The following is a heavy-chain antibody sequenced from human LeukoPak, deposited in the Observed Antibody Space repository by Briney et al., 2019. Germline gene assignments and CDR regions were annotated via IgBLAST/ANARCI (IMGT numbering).Heavy chain of an antibody. Sequence: GGSLRLSCAASAFSFSNYNMNWVRQAPGKGLEWVSSITSSGSYIYYADSVKGRFTISRDNAKNSLYLQLNSLRAEDTAVYYCARGYYYGSGSYYGYWGQGTLVTVSS. CDR2: ITSSGSYI. J-gene: IGHJ4*02. CDR3: ARGYYYGSGSYYGY. D-gene: IGHD3-10*01. CDR1: AFSFSNYN. V-gene: IGHV3-21*01.